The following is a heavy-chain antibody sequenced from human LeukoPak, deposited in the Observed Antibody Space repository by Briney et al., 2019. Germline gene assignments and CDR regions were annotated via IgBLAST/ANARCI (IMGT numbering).Heavy chain of an antibody. CDR1: GFTFRSYG. D-gene: IGHD3-22*01. CDR3: AKDRSTYYYDSSGYYPDAFDI. J-gene: IGHJ3*02. Sequence: GSPRLSCAASGFTFRSYGIHWVGQAPGKGLEWVAVISNGGSNKYYADSVKGRFTISRDNSKNTLYLQMNSLRAEDTAVYYCAKDRSTYYYDSSGYYPDAFDIWGQGRIVSVSS. CDR2: ISNGGSNK. V-gene: IGHV3-30*18.